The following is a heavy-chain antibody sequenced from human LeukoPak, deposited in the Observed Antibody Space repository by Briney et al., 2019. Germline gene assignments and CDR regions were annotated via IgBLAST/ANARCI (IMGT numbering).Heavy chain of an antibody. CDR3: ARHGSSWTFDY. V-gene: IGHV4-59*08. D-gene: IGHD6-13*01. CDR2: FDYSGSP. J-gene: IGHJ4*02. CDR1: GGAISSYY. Sequence: SPSETLSLTCTVSGGAISSYYWSWIRQPPGKGLEWIGYFDYSGSPNHNPSFKSRVTISGDPFKNQYSLKLRSVTAADTAVYYCARHGSSWTFDYWGQGTLVTVSS.